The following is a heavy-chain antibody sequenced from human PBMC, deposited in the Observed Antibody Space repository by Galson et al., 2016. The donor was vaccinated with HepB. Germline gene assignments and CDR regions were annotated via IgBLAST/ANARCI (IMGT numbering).Heavy chain of an antibody. Sequence: SLRLSCAASGFTFSDYYMSWVRQAPGKGLEWFSYISSSGTTIYYADSVKGRFTISRDNAKNSLYLQMNSLRAEDTAVYYCARRSRLPTRNCSRTSCYTPYYYYAMDVWGQGTTVTVSS. CDR1: GFTFSDYY. CDR3: ARRSRLPTRNCSRTSCYTPYYYYAMDV. CDR2: ISSSGTTI. J-gene: IGHJ6*02. D-gene: IGHD2-2*02. V-gene: IGHV3-11*01.